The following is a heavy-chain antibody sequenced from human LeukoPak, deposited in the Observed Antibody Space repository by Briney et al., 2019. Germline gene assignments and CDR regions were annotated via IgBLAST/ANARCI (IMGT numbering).Heavy chain of an antibody. Sequence: SGTLSLTRGVSGGSISSSNWWSWVRQPPGKGLEWIGEIYHSGSTNYNPSLKSRVTISVDKSKNQFSLKLSSVTAADTAVYYCARVGNSGYGSGNLPGDYWGQGTLVTVSS. CDR3: ARVGNSGYGSGNLPGDY. CDR1: GGSISSSNW. CDR2: IYHSGST. J-gene: IGHJ4*02. D-gene: IGHD3-10*01. V-gene: IGHV4-4*02.